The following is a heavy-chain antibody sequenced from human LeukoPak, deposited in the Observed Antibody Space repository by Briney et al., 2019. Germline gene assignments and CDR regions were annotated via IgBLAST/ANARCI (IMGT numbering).Heavy chain of an antibody. D-gene: IGHD3-16*01. CDR3: ARELRTFDP. J-gene: IGHJ5*02. V-gene: IGHV3-7*01. Sequence: GGSLRLSCAASGFTFSSYWMTWVRQAPGKGLEWVANIKHNGDELNYVDSVEDRFTISRDNAKNSLYLHMTSLRAEDTAVYYCARELRTFDPGGQGPLVTVSS. CDR2: IKHNGDEL. CDR1: GFTFSSYW.